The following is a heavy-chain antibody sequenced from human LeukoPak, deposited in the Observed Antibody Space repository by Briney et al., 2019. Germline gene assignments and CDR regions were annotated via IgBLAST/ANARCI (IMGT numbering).Heavy chain of an antibody. Sequence: PGGSLRLSCAASGFTFSSYWMSWVRQAPGEGLEWVANIKQDGCEKYYVDSVKGRFTISRDNAKNSLYLQMNSLRAEDTAVYYCARDQQVLRFLEWLLYTDYWGQGTLVTVSS. V-gene: IGHV3-7*01. CDR2: IKQDGCEK. CDR1: GFTFSSYW. J-gene: IGHJ4*02. CDR3: ARDQQVLRFLEWLLYTDY. D-gene: IGHD3-3*01.